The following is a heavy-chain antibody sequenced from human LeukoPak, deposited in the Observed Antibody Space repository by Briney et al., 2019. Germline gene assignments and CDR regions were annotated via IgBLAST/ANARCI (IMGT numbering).Heavy chain of an antibody. D-gene: IGHD6-19*01. V-gene: IGHV5-51*01. Sequence: GESLKISCKASGYSFTNTFIGWVRQMPGKGLEWMGIIYPANSDTRYSPSFQGQVTISADKSISTAYLQWSSLKASDTAMYYCARAPYRPPGYCSGWYWLDYWGQGTLVTVSA. J-gene: IGHJ4*02. CDR3: ARAPYRPPGYCSGWYWLDY. CDR1: GYSFTNTF. CDR2: IYPANSDT.